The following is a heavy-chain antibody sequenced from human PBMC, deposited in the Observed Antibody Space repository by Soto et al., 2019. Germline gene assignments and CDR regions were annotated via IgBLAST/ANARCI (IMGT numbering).Heavy chain of an antibody. CDR1: GGSINSYY. D-gene: IGHD1-26*01. CDR2: IYYSGST. J-gene: IGHJ4*02. Sequence: SETLSLTCTVSGGSINSYYWSRIRQPPGKGLEWIGYIYYSGSTNYNPSLKSRVTISVDTSKNQFSLKLSSVTAADTAVYYCARRYGGNFDYWGQGTLVTVS. V-gene: IGHV4-59*01. CDR3: ARRYGGNFDY.